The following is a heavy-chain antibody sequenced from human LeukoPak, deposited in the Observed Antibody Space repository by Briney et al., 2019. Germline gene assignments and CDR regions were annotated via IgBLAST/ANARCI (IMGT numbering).Heavy chain of an antibody. V-gene: IGHV4-61*01. J-gene: IGHJ3*02. CDR3: ARDRYCSGGSCYRGDAFDI. Sequence: SETLSLTCTVSGGSVSSGSYYWSWIRQPPGKGLEWIGYIYYSGSTNYNPSLKSRVTISVDTSKNQFSLKLSSVTAADTAAYYCARDRYCSGGSCYRGDAFDIWGQGTMVTVSS. CDR2: IYYSGST. CDR1: GGSVSSGSYY. D-gene: IGHD2-15*01.